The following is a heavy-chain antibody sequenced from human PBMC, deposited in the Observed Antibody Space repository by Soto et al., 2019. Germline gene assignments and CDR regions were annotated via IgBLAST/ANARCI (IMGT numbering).Heavy chain of an antibody. V-gene: IGHV5-51*01. Sequence: GESLKISCKGSGYSFTSYWIGWVRQMPGKGLEWMGIIYPGDSDTRYSPSFQGQVTISADKSISTAYLQWSSLKASDTAMYYSARSTYYDILTGYYKGDAFDIWGQGTMGTVSS. D-gene: IGHD3-9*01. CDR2: IYPGDSDT. CDR1: GYSFTSYW. J-gene: IGHJ3*02. CDR3: ARSTYYDILTGYYKGDAFDI.